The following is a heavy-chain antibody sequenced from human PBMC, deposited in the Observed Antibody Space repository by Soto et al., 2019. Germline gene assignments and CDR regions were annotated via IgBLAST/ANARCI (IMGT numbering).Heavy chain of an antibody. V-gene: IGHV3-66*01. CDR3: ARGLWSITGTKTYAFDI. CDR2: IYSGGST. Sequence: GGSLRLSCAASGFTVSSNYMSWVRQAPGKGLEWVSVIYSGGSTYYADSVKGRFTISRDNSKNTLYLQMNSLRAEDTAVYYCARGLWSITGTKTYAFDIWGQGTMVTVSS. D-gene: IGHD1-7*01. CDR1: GFTVSSNY. J-gene: IGHJ3*02.